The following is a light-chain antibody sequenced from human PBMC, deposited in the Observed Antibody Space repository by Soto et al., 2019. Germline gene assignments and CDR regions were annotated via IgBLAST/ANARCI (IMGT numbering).Light chain of an antibody. Sequence: EIVLTQSPATLSLSPGERATLSCRASQSVSSYLAWYQQKLGQALRILIHDVSYRATDIPARFNGSRPRTDFILIISSLATEDFAVYYCQQRGISPLTFGGGTKVEIK. V-gene: IGKV3-11*01. CDR2: DVS. CDR3: QQRGISPLT. J-gene: IGKJ4*01. CDR1: QSVSSY.